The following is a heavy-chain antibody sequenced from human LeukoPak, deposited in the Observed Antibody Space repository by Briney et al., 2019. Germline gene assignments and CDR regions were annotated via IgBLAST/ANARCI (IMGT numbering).Heavy chain of an antibody. CDR2: ITGDGGYT. D-gene: IGHD2-2*01. CDR3: ARGSSTSCFY. V-gene: IGHV3-64*01. Sequence: GGSLRFSCAASGFTFSTYVMQWVRQAPGKGLEYVSAITGDGGYTYYANSVKGRFTISRDNAKNTLYLQMNSLRAEDTAVYHCARGSSTSCFYWGQGTLVTVSS. J-gene: IGHJ4*02. CDR1: GFTFSTYV.